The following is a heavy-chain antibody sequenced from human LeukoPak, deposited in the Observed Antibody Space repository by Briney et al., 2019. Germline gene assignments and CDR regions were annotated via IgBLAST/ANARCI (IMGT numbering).Heavy chain of an antibody. J-gene: IGHJ3*02. V-gene: IGHV4-30-4*01. CDR3: ARDRAAGYSYGFSPNLDAFDI. D-gene: IGHD5-18*01. CDR1: GGSISSGNYY. CDR2: IYYSGSS. Sequence: SQTLSLTCTVSGGSISSGNYYWSWIRQPPGKGLEWIGYIYYSGSSYYNPSLKSRVTISVDTSKNQFSLKLSSVTAAGMAVYYCARDRAAGYSYGFSPNLDAFDIWGQGTMVTVSS.